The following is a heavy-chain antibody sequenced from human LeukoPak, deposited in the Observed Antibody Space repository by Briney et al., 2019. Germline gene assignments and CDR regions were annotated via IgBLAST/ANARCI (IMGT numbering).Heavy chain of an antibody. V-gene: IGHV1-8*01. CDR2: MNPNSGNT. CDR3: ARVLWFGESDFDY. J-gene: IGHJ4*02. CDR1: GYTFTSYD. D-gene: IGHD3-10*01. Sequence: ASVKVSCKASGYTFTSYDINWVRQATGQGLEWMGWMNPNSGNTGYAQKFQGRVTMTRDTSISTAYMELSRLRSDDTAVYYCARVLWFGESDFDYWGQGTLVTVSS.